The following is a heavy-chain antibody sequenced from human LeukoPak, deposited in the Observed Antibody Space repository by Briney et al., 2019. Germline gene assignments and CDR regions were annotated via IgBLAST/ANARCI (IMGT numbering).Heavy chain of an antibody. CDR3: ARGVLREQQLGLDY. Sequence: ASVKVSCTASGYTFTSYAMHWVRQAPGQRLEWMGWINAGNGNTKYSQRFQGRVTITRDTSASTACMELSSLRSEDTAVYYCARGVLREQQLGLDYWGQGTLVTVSS. V-gene: IGHV1-3*01. J-gene: IGHJ4*02. CDR1: GYTFTSYA. D-gene: IGHD6-13*01. CDR2: INAGNGNT.